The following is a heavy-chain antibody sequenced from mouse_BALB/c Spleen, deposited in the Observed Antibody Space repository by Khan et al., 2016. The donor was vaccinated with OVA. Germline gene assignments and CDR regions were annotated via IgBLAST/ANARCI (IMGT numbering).Heavy chain of an antibody. D-gene: IGHD1-3*01. CDR3: ARLEDI. J-gene: IGHJ2*01. Sequence: VELVESGPGLVAPSQSLSITCTVSGFSLTSYGVHWVRQPPGKGLEWLGVIWAGGSTNYNPALMSRLSISKDNSKSQVFLKMNRLQTDDTAMYYCARLEDIWGQGTTLTVSS. V-gene: IGHV2-9*02. CDR2: IWAGGST. CDR1: GFSLTSYG.